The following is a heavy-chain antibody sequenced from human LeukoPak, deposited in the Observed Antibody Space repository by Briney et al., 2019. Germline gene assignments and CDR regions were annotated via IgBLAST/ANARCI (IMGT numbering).Heavy chain of an antibody. CDR2: IKSKTDGGTT. CDR3: TTTSYNWNDRLDY. CDR1: GFTFSNAW. J-gene: IGHJ4*02. Sequence: PGGSLRLSCAASGFTFSNAWMSWVRQAPGKGLXXXXRIKSKTDGGTTDYAAPVKGRFTISRDDSKNTLYLQMNSLKTEDTAVYYCTTTSYNWNDRLDYWGQGTLVTVSS. D-gene: IGHD1-1*01. V-gene: IGHV3-15*01.